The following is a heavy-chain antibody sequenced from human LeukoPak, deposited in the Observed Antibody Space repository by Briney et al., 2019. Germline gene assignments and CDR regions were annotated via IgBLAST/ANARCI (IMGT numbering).Heavy chain of an antibody. CDR3: AKDMTGLRDY. CDR1: GFTFTNYA. J-gene: IGHJ4*02. D-gene: IGHD3-16*01. V-gene: IGHV3-23*01. Sequence: PGGSLRLSCAASGFTFTNYAMNWVRQAPEKGLEWVSSITNTAGTTYYADSVKGRFTISRDNSKNALYLQMNSLRAEDTAIYYCAKDMTGLRDYWGQGTLVTVPS. CDR2: ITNTAGTT.